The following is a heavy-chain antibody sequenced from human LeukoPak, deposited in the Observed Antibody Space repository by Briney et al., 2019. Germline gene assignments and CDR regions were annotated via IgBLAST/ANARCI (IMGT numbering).Heavy chain of an antibody. CDR2: ISGSGGST. CDR1: GFTFSSYA. V-gene: IGHV3-23*01. CDR3: AREVRFLEWLLYSHFDY. D-gene: IGHD3-3*01. J-gene: IGHJ4*02. Sequence: GGSLRLSCAASGFTFSSYAMSWVRQAPGKGLEWVSAISGSGGSTYYADSVKGRFTISRDNSKNTLYLQMNSLRAEDTAVYYCAREVRFLEWLLYSHFDYWGQGTLVTVSS.